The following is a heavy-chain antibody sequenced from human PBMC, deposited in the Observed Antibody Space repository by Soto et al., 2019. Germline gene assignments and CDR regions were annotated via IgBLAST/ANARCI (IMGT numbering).Heavy chain of an antibody. Sequence: GASVKVSCKASGYTFTSYAMHWVRQAPGQRLEWMGWINAGNGNTKYSQKFQGRVTITRDTSTSTLYMELNSLRAEDTAVYYCARDHQNDILPFDPWGQGTLVTVSS. CDR3: ARDHQNDILPFDP. D-gene: IGHD3-9*01. CDR1: GYTFTSYA. J-gene: IGHJ5*02. CDR2: INAGNGNT. V-gene: IGHV1-3*01.